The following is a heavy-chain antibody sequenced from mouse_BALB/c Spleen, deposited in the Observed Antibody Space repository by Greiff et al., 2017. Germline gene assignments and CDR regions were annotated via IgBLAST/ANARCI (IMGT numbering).Heavy chain of an antibody. D-gene: IGHD2-1*01. Sequence: VQLQESGPGLVAPSQSLSITCTVSGFSLTSYGVHWVRQPPGKGLEWLGVIWAGGSTNYNSALMSRLSISKDNSKSQVFLKMNSLQTDDTAMYYCARDGGNYLYYFDYWGQGTTLTVSS. V-gene: IGHV2-9*02. CDR3: ARDGGNYLYYFDY. CDR2: IWAGGST. CDR1: GFSLTSYG. J-gene: IGHJ2*01.